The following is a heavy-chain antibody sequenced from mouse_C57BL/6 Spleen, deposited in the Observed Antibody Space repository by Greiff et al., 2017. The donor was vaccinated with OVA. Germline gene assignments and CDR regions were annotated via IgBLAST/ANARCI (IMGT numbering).Heavy chain of an antibody. CDR3: ARAQVDGYSYAMDY. CDR2: IHPNSGST. V-gene: IGHV1-64*01. Sequence: VQLQQPGAELVKPGASVKLSCKASGYTFTSYWMHWVKPRPGQGLEWIGMIHPNSGSTNYNEKFKSKATLTVDKSSSTAYMQLSSLTSEDSAVYYCARAQVDGYSYAMDYWGQGTSVTVSS. J-gene: IGHJ4*01. D-gene: IGHD2-3*01. CDR1: GYTFTSYW.